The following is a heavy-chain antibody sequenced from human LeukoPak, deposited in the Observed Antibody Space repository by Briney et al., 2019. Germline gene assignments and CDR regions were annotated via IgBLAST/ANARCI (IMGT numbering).Heavy chain of an antibody. J-gene: IGHJ4*02. Sequence: PGGSLRLSCAASGFTVSSNYMSWVRQAPGKGLEWVSAISGSGGSTYYADSVKGRFTISRDNSKNTLYLQMNSLRAEDTAVYYCAKDLADYGDYDYWGQGTLVTVSS. CDR3: AKDLADYGDYDY. V-gene: IGHV3-23*01. CDR1: GFTVSSNY. CDR2: ISGSGGST. D-gene: IGHD4-17*01.